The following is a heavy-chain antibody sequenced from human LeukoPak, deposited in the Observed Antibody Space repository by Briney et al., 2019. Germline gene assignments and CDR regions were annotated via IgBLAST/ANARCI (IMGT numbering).Heavy chain of an antibody. V-gene: IGHV3-15*01. CDR3: TRDQSGGYNLFDH. D-gene: IGHD5-24*01. CDR1: GFTFTNAW. Sequence: GGSLRLSGAAPGFTFTNAWMSWVRQAPGKGLQWFGRIKTKADGGTTDYAAPVKGRFTISRDDSKTTLYLQMNSLKTEDTAVYYCTRDQSGGYNLFDHWGQGTLVSVSS. J-gene: IGHJ4*02. CDR2: IKTKADGGTT.